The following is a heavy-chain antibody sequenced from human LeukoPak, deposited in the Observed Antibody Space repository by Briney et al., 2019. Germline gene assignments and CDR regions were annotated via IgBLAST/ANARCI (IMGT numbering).Heavy chain of an antibody. D-gene: IGHD1-14*01. CDR1: GGTFSTYS. Sequence: SVKVSCKPSGGTFSTYSISWVRQAPGQGLEWMGRSIPMLNAVNYAQRFQGRVTITADKSTDTAYMEVSSLRFEDTAVYYCASPRPGAGDFRKLWYFDLWGRGTLVTVSS. V-gene: IGHV1-69*08. CDR3: ASPRPGAGDFRKLWYFDL. CDR2: SIPMLNAV. J-gene: IGHJ2*01.